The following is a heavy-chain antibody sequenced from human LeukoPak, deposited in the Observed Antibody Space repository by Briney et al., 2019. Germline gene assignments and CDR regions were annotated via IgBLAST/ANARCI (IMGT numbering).Heavy chain of an antibody. D-gene: IGHD6-19*01. CDR3: ASTQSYSSGWYDGYDAFDI. CDR1: GFTFSSYG. J-gene: IGHJ3*02. CDR2: IWYDGSNI. Sequence: GRSLRLSCAASGFTFSSYGMHWVRQAPGKGLDWVAVIWYDGSNIYHGDSVKGRFTASRDNSKNTLYLQMNSLRAEDTAVYYCASTQSYSSGWYDGYDAFDIWGQGTMVTVSS. V-gene: IGHV3-33*01.